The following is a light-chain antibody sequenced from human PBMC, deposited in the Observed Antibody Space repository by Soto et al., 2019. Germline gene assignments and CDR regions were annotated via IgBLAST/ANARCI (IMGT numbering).Light chain of an antibody. CDR2: AAS. CDR3: HQANSFPIT. Sequence: DIQMTQSPSSVSASVGDRVTITCRASQVISTWLAWYQQKPGQAPKLLIYAASVLESGVPSRFSGSGSGTDFTLTISSGQPEDFATFRCHQANSFPITFGQGTRLEIK. CDR1: QVISTW. V-gene: IGKV1-12*01. J-gene: IGKJ5*01.